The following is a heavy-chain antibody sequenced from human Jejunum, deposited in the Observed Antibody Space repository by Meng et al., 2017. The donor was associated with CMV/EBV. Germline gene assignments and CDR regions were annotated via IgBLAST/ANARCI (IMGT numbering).Heavy chain of an antibody. D-gene: IGHD1-26*01. CDR1: FPVNNYF. CDR3: ARGRLDAWELLSY. J-gene: IGHJ4*02. V-gene: IGHV3-53*01. CDR2: IFSVGSGGST. Sequence: FPVNNYFMSWVRQAPGKGLEWVSVIFSVGSGGSTYYIDSVKGRFTISRDNSKNTLYLQMDSLRAEDTAVYYCARGRLDAWELLSYWGQGTLVTVSS.